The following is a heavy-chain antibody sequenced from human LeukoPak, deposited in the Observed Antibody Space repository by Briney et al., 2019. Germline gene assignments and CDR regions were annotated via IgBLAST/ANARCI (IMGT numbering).Heavy chain of an antibody. J-gene: IGHJ4*02. V-gene: IGHV1-8*01. D-gene: IGHD5-12*01. Sequence: GSVKVSCKASGYTFTSYDINWVRQATGQGLEWMGWMNPNSGNTGYAQKFQGRVTMTRNTFISTAYMELSSLRSGDTGVYYCARGSGGYSGYDYDYWGQGTLVTVSS. CDR3: ARGSGGYSGYDYDY. CDR1: GYTFTSYD. CDR2: MNPNSGNT.